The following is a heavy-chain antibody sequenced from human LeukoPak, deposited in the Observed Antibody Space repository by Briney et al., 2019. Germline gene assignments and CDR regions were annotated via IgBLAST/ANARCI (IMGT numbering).Heavy chain of an antibody. J-gene: IGHJ3*02. Sequence: SVKVSCKASGGTFSSYAISWVRQAPGQGLEWMGGIIPIFGTANYAQKFQGRVTITADESTSTAYMELSSLRSEDTAVYYCARDRYSSGWVDAFDIWGQGTMVTVSS. CDR3: ARDRYSSGWVDAFDI. CDR2: IIPIFGTA. CDR1: GGTFSSYA. V-gene: IGHV1-69*01. D-gene: IGHD6-19*01.